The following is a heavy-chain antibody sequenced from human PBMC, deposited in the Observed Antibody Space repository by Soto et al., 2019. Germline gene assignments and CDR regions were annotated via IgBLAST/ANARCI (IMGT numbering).Heavy chain of an antibody. V-gene: IGHV4-39*01. CDR3: ARHRARNWFDP. D-gene: IGHD6-6*01. CDR2: IYYSGST. CDR1: GGSISSSSYY. J-gene: IGHJ5*02. Sequence: PSETLSLPCIVSGGSISSSSYYWGWIRQPPGKGLEWIGSIYYSGSTYYNPSLKSRVTISVDTSKNQFSLKLSCVAAADTAVFDGARHRARNWFDPWGQGTLVTVSS.